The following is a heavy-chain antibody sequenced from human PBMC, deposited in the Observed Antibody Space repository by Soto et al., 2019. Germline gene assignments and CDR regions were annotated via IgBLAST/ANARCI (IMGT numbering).Heavy chain of an antibody. V-gene: IGHV3-23*01. CDR3: ARVSAISSGYEYYFDY. CDR1: GFTFSSYA. J-gene: IGHJ4*02. CDR2: ISGSGGST. D-gene: IGHD5-12*01. Sequence: PGGSLRLSCAASGFTFSSYAMSWVRQAPGKGLEWVSAISGSGGSTYYADSVKGRFTISRDNSKNTLYLQMNSLRAEDTAVYYCARVSAISSGYEYYFDYWGQGTLVTVSS.